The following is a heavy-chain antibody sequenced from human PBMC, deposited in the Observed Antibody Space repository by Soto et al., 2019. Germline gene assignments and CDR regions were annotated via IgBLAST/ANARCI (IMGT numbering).Heavy chain of an antibody. CDR3: ARKDYGDGGYFDY. CDR1: GGSISSSSW. D-gene: IGHD4-17*01. V-gene: IGHV4-4*02. J-gene: IGHJ4*02. CDR2: IYHSGST. Sequence: QVQLQESGPGLVKPSGTLSLTCAVSGGSISSSSWWNWVRQPPGKGLEWIGEIYHSGSTNYNSSLKSRVTISVEKSKNQCSLKLSSVTAADTAVYYCARKDYGDGGYFDYWGQGTLVTVSS.